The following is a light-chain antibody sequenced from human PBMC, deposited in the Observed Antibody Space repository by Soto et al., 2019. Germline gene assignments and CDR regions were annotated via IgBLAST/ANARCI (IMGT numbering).Light chain of an antibody. J-gene: IGKJ2*01. CDR2: DAS. CDR1: QSVSRY. CDR3: QQRSNWPPYT. V-gene: IGKV3-11*01. Sequence: EIVLTQSPATLSLSPGERATLFCRASQSVSRYLAWYQQKPGQAPRHLIYDASNRATGIPARFSGSGSRTEFTLTISSLEPEDFAVYYCQQRSNWPPYTFGQGTKLEIK.